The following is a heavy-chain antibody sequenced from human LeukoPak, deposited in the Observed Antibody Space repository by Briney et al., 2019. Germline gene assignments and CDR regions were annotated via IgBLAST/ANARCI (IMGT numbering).Heavy chain of an antibody. V-gene: IGHV1-2*02. CDR1: GYTFTYYY. Sequence: ASVKVSCKASGYTFTYYYLHRVRQAPAQGMEWMGWINTNSGDTNNAQKFQGRVTMTRDTSISTAHMEMSRLRFDDTAVDYCARANFLYCSSTTCLFDYWGQGTLVTVSS. CDR2: INTNSGDT. CDR3: ARANFLYCSSTTCLFDY. J-gene: IGHJ4*02. D-gene: IGHD2-2*01.